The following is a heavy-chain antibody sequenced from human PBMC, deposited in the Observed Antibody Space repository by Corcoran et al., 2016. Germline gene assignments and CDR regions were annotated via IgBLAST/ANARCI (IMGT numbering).Heavy chain of an antibody. CDR1: GGSFSGYY. CDR3: ARGPDYGDYVPVGWFDP. CDR2: INHSGST. D-gene: IGHD4-17*01. V-gene: IGHV4-34*01. J-gene: IGHJ5*02. Sequence: QVQLQQWGAGLLKPSETLSLTCAVYGGSFSGYYWSWIRQPPGKGLEWIGEINHSGSTNYNPSLKSRVTISVDTSKNQFSLELSSVTAADTAVYYCARGPDYGDYVPVGWFDPWGQGTLVTVSS.